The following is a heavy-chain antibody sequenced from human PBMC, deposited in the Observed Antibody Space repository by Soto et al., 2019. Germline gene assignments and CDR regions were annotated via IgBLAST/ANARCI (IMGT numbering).Heavy chain of an antibody. CDR2: ISSSSSYT. Sequence: QVQLVESGGGLVKPGGSLRLSCAASGFTFSDYYMSWIRQAPGKGLEWVSYISSSSSYTNYADSVKGRFTISRDNAKNSLYLQMNSLRAEDTAVYYCAGRCFSGWYFDLWGRGTLVTVSS. CDR3: AGRCFSGWYFDL. J-gene: IGHJ2*01. D-gene: IGHD2-21*01. CDR1: GFTFSDYY. V-gene: IGHV3-11*05.